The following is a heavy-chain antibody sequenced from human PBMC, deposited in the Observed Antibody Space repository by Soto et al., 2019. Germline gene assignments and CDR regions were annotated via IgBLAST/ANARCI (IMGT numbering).Heavy chain of an antibody. V-gene: IGHV1-69*01. CDR2: IIPIFGTA. CDR3: ARDGGSHSGGIDY. CDR1: GGTFSSYS. Sequence: QVQLVQSGAEVKKPGSSVKVSCKASGGTFSSYSINWVRQAPGQGLEWMGEIIPIFGTANYAQQFQGRVTITADESTSPAYMELSSLRSEDTAVYYCARDGGSHSGGIDYWGQGTLVTVSS. J-gene: IGHJ4*02. D-gene: IGHD1-26*01.